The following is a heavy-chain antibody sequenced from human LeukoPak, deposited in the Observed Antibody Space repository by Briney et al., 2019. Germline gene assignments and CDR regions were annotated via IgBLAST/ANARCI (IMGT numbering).Heavy chain of an antibody. CDR2: ISGSGGST. D-gene: IGHD3-22*01. CDR1: GFSFSNYA. CDR3: AKSAYYDASGYYREYYFDY. Sequence: GGSLRLSCVSSGFSFSNYAMSWVRQAPGKGLEWVSSISGSGGSTHYADSVKGRFTISRDKTKNTPYLQMNSLRAEDTAVYYCAKSAYYDASGYYREYYFDYWGQGTLVTVSS. J-gene: IGHJ4*02. V-gene: IGHV3-23*01.